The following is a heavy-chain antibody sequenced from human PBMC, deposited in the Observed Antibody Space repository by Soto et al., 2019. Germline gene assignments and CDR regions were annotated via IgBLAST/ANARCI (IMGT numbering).Heavy chain of an antibody. V-gene: IGHV3-33*01. Sequence: QVQLVESGGGVVQPGRSLRLSCAASGFTFSSYGMHWVRQAPGKGLEWVAVIWYDGSNKYYADSVKGRFTISRDNPKNTLYLQMNSLRAEDTAVYYCARESPGYGMDVWGQGTTVTVSS. J-gene: IGHJ6*02. CDR2: IWYDGSNK. CDR1: GFTFSSYG. CDR3: ARESPGYGMDV.